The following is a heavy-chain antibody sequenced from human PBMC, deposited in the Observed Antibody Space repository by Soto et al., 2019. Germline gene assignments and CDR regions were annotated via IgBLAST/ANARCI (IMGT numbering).Heavy chain of an antibody. CDR3: ATGGYFFDY. Sequence: GGSLRLSCTASGFTFSNAWMICVRQAPGRGLEWVGRIKSKYDGGTTDYAAPVNGRFAISRDDSKNTVYLEMNSLKTEDTAVYYCATGGYFFDYWGHGTLVTVSS. CDR2: IKSKYDGGTT. D-gene: IGHD5-12*01. V-gene: IGHV3-15*07. CDR1: GFTFSNAW. J-gene: IGHJ4*01.